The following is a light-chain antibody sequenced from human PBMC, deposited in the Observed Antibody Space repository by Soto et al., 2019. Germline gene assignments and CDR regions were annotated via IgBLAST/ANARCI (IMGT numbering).Light chain of an antibody. Sequence: QAVVTQEPSLTVSPGGTVTLTCASSTGAVTSGNYPNWVQQTPGQAPRTVIHSTSSEHSWTPARFSGSLLGGKAALTLSGLQPEDEADYYCLLYYGDNQVFGGGTKLTVL. CDR2: STS. CDR3: LLYYGDNQV. V-gene: IGLV7-43*01. CDR1: TGAVTSGNY. J-gene: IGLJ3*02.